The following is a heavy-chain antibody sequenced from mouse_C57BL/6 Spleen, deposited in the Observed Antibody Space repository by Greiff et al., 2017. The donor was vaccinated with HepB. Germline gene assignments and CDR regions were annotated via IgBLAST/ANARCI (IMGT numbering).Heavy chain of an antibody. Sequence: VKQWPGQGLEWIGDIYPGSGSTNYNEKFKSKATLTVDTSSSTAYMQLSSLTSEDSAVYYCARGGRLLRYYFDYWGQGTTLTVSS. D-gene: IGHD1-1*01. J-gene: IGHJ2*01. CDR3: ARGGRLLRYYFDY. CDR2: IYPGSGST. V-gene: IGHV1-55*01.